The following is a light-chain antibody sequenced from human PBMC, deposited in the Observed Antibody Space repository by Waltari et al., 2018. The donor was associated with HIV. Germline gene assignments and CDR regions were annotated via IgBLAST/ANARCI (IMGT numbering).Light chain of an antibody. CDR1: SPNIRNNY. CDR3: GTWDSSLSAGV. CDR2: DNN. V-gene: IGLV1-51*01. J-gene: IGLJ3*02. Sequence: QSVLTQPPSVSAAPGQKVTIPCSRSSPNIRNNYVSWYQQLPGTAPKLLIYDNNKRPSGIPDRFSGSKSGTSATLGITGLQTGDEADYYCGTWDSSLSAGVFGGGTKLTVL.